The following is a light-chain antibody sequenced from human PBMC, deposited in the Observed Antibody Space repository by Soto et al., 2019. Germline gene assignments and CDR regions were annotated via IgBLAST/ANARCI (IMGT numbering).Light chain of an antibody. J-gene: IGKJ1*01. V-gene: IGKV3-20*01. CDR1: QSVTSSY. Sequence: EIVLTQSPGTLSLSPGERATLSCRASQSVTSSYLAWYHQKPGQAPRLLIYDASSRATGIPDRFSGSGSGTEFTLTISRLEPEDFAVYYCQQYGSSPRTFGQGTKVEIK. CDR2: DAS. CDR3: QQYGSSPRT.